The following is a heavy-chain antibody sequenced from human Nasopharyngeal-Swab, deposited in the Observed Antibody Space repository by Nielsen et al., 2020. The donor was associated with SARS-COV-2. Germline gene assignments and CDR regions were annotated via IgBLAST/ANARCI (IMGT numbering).Heavy chain of an antibody. V-gene: IGHV4-34*01. CDR2: INHSGST. CDR3: AGRPYSSSYWFDP. D-gene: IGHD6-6*01. Sequence: SETLSLTCAVYGGSLSGYYWSWIRQPPGKGLEWIGEINHSGSTNYNPSLKSRVTISVDTSKNQFSLKLSSVTAADTAVYYCAGRPYSSSYWFDPWGQGTLVTVSS. J-gene: IGHJ5*02. CDR1: GGSLSGYY.